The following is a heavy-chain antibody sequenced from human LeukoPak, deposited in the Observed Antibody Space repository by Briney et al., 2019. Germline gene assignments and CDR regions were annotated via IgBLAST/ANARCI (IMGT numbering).Heavy chain of an antibody. J-gene: IGHJ3*02. CDR1: GFTFSSYD. Sequence: PGGSLRLSCAASGFTFSSYDMHWVRQATGKGLEWVSAIGTAGDTYYPGSVKGRFTISRENAKNSLYLQMNSLRAGDTAAYYCARVEKGGRGIAAAGTGGDAFDIWGQGTMVTVSS. CDR2: IGTAGDT. V-gene: IGHV3-13*04. D-gene: IGHD6-13*01. CDR3: ARVEKGGRGIAAAGTGGDAFDI.